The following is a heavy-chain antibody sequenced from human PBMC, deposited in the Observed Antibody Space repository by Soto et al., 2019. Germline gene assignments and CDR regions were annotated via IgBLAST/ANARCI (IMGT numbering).Heavy chain of an antibody. J-gene: IGHJ4*02. CDR1: GVTFTSYA. CDR3: AKGSFGFDY. V-gene: IGHV3-23*01. Sequence: VGSLRLSCAASGVTFTSYAMTWVRQVPGEGLQWVSSISKSGDSTYYADSVKGRFTTSRDNSKNTLYLQMNSLRAEDTAIYYCAKGSFGFDYWGQGTLVTVSS. CDR2: ISKSGDST. D-gene: IGHD3-10*01.